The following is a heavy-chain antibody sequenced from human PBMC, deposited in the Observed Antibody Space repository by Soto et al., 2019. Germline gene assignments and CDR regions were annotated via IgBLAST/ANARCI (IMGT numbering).Heavy chain of an antibody. V-gene: IGHV1-18*04. J-gene: IGHJ6*02. CDR1: GYTFTSYG. Sequence: ASVKVSCKASGYTFTSYGISWVRQAPGQGLEWMGWISAYNGNTNYAQKLQGRVTMTTDTSTSTAYMELRSLRSDVTAVYYCARGGTTVTTNLYYYYGMDVWGPGTTLTVSS. D-gene: IGHD4-17*01. CDR3: ARGGTTVTTNLYYYYGMDV. CDR2: ISAYNGNT.